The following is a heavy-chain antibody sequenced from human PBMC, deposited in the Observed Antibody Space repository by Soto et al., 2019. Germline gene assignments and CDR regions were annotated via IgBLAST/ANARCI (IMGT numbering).Heavy chain of an antibody. D-gene: IGHD4-4*01. Sequence: SETLSLTCTVSGGSISSSSYYWGWIRQPPGKGLECVGSIYYSGSTYYNPSLKSRVTISVDTSKNQFSLKLSSVTAADTAVYYCERGVYSNYLYYGMDVWGQGTTVTVSS. V-gene: IGHV4-39*01. CDR1: GGSISSSSYY. CDR3: ERGVYSNYLYYGMDV. CDR2: IYYSGST. J-gene: IGHJ6*02.